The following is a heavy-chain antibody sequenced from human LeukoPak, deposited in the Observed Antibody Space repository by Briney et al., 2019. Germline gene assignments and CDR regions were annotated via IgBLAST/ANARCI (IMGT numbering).Heavy chain of an antibody. D-gene: IGHD3-22*01. CDR3: ARVPWGSYDSGGRGG. CDR2: IIPIFGTA. V-gene: IGHV1-69*13. J-gene: IGHJ4*02. CDR1: GGTFSSYA. Sequence: GASVKVSCKASGGTFSSYAISWVRQAPGQGLEWMGGIIPIFGTANYAQKFQGRVTITADESTSTAYMELSSLRSEDTAVYYCARVPWGSYDSGGRGGGGRGPVATVS.